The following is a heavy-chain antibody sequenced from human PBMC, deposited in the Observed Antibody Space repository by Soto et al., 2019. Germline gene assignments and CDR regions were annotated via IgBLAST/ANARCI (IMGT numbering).Heavy chain of an antibody. CDR2: INPSGGST. D-gene: IGHD2-2*01. J-gene: IGHJ4*02. Sequence: QVQLVQSGAEVKKPGASVKVSCKASGYTFTSYYMHWVRQAPGQGLEWMGIINPSGGSTSYAQKCQGRVTMTRDTATSTVYMELSSLRSEDTAVYYCARRVGYCSSTSCSYFDYWGQGTLVTVSS. CDR1: GYTFTSYY. V-gene: IGHV1-46*03. CDR3: ARRVGYCSSTSCSYFDY.